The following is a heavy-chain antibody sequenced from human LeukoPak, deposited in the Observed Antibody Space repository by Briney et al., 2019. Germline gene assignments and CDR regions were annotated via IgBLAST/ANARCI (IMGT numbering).Heavy chain of an antibody. CDR2: ISGSGSYI. V-gene: IGHV3-21*06. CDR1: GFTFSTYS. J-gene: IGHJ4*02. Sequence: GGSLRLSCAASGFTFSTYSMIWVRQTPGKGLEWVSSISGSGSYIYYADSVKGRFTISRDNAKNSLYLQMNSLRAEDTAVYYCVRDYTRWGQGTLVTVSS. D-gene: IGHD4-11*01. CDR3: VRDYTR.